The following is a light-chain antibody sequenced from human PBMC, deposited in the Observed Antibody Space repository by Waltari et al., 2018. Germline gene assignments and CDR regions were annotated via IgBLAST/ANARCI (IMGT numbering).Light chain of an antibody. V-gene: IGKV4-1*01. J-gene: IGKJ1*01. CDR2: WAS. Sequence: DIVMTQSPDSLAVSLGERATLNCKSSQSVLDSSNNKNYLAWYQQKPGQPPKLLIYWASTIEAGVPDRCSGSVSETDFTLTISSLQAEDVAVYSCQQYYSSPPWTFGQGTKVEIK. CDR1: QSVLDSSNNKNY. CDR3: QQYYSSPPWT.